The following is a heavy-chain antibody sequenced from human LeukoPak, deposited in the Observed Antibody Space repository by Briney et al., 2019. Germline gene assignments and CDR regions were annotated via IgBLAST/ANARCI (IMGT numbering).Heavy chain of an antibody. V-gene: IGHV1-46*01. D-gene: IGHD6-13*01. CDR3: VRDPAAGPNYYYYMDV. CDR1: GYTFTSYY. CDR2: INPSGGST. Sequence: GASVKVSCKASGYTFTSYYMHWVRQAPGQGLEWMGIINPSGGSTSYAQKFQGRVTMTRDMSTSTVYMELSSLRSEDTAVYYCVRDPAAGPNYYYYMDVWGKGTTVTVSS. J-gene: IGHJ6*03.